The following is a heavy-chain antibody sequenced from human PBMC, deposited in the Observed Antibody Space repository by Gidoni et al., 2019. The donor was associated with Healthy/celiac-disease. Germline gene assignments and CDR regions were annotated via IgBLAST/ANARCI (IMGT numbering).Heavy chain of an antibody. CDR1: GFSLSPSGVG. CDR2: SYWDDDK. CDR3: AHRLVVGDGDAFDI. Sequence: QITLKESGPTLVNPTQPLTLTCTFYGFSLSPSGVGVGWIRQPPGKALEWLALSYWDDDKRYSPSLKSRLTITKDTSKNQVVLTMTNMDPVDTATYYCAHRLVVGDGDAFDIWGQGTMVTVSS. V-gene: IGHV2-5*02. D-gene: IGHD2-15*01. J-gene: IGHJ3*02.